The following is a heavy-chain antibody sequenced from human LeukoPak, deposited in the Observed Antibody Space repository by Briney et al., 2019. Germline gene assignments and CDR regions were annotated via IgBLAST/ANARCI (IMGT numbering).Heavy chain of an antibody. CDR1: GGSFSGYY. D-gene: IGHD2-15*01. CDR3: AREEDCSGGICYLGNAFDI. CDR2: INHSGST. Sequence: PSETLSLTCAVYGGSFSGYYWSWIRQPPGKGLEWIGEINHSGSTNYNASLESRVTISVDTSKNQFSLKLSSVTAADTAVYYCAREEDCSGGICYLGNAFDIWGQGTMVTVSS. V-gene: IGHV4-34*01. J-gene: IGHJ3*02.